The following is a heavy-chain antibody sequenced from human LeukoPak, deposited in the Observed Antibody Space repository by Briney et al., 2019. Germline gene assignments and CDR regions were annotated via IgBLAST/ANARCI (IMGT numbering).Heavy chain of an antibody. J-gene: IGHJ4*02. D-gene: IGHD6-19*01. Sequence: GRSLRLSCAASGFTFDDYAMHWVRQAPGKGLEWVSGISWNSGSIVYADSVKGRFTISRDNAKNSLYLQMNSLRAEDMALYYCAKDYSSGSYGGGLDYWGQGSLVSVSS. CDR1: GFTFDDYA. CDR2: ISWNSGSI. CDR3: AKDYSSGSYGGGLDY. V-gene: IGHV3-9*03.